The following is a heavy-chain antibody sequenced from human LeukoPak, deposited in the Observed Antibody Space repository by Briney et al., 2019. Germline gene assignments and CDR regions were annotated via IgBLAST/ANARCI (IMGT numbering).Heavy chain of an antibody. CDR1: GDNFNNYA. D-gene: IGHD3/OR15-3a*01. J-gene: IGHJ3*02. Sequence: ASVKVSCKASGDNFNNYAVNWVRQAPGQGLQWMGRIIPALDRANYAHNFQGRLTITADKSTKTAYVELSSLQSEDTGLYFCARRTDAVDDAFDIWGQGTMLIVSS. CDR3: ARRTDAVDDAFDI. CDR2: IIPALDRA. V-gene: IGHV1-69*04.